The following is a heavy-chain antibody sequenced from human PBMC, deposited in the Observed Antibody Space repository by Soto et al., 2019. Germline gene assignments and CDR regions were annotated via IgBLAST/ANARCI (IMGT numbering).Heavy chain of an antibody. V-gene: IGHV1-46*01. Sequence: ASVNVSCKASGYTFTSYYMHWVRQAPGQGLEWMGIINPSGGSTSYAQKFQGRVTMTRDTSTGTVYMELSSLRSEGTAVYYCARVRRSSGYYYGYWGQGTPVTVSS. CDR1: GYTFTSYY. CDR2: INPSGGST. J-gene: IGHJ4*02. D-gene: IGHD3-22*01. CDR3: ARVRRSSGYYYGY.